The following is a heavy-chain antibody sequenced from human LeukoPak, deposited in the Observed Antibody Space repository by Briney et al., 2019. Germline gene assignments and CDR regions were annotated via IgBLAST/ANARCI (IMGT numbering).Heavy chain of an antibody. CDR3: ARGIVVVVAATQDY. D-gene: IGHD2-15*01. Sequence: ASVKVPCKTSGYTFIGYYMHWVRQAPGQGLEWMGWINPNSGGTHYAQKFQGRVTMTRDTSISTGYMELSRLRSDDTAVYYCARGIVVVVAATQDYWGQGTLVTVSS. V-gene: IGHV1-2*02. J-gene: IGHJ4*02. CDR2: INPNSGGT. CDR1: GYTFIGYY.